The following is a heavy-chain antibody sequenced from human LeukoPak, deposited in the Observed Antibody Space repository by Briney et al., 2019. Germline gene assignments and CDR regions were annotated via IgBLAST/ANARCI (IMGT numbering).Heavy chain of an antibody. V-gene: IGHV3-21*01. D-gene: IGHD5-18*01. CDR2: ISSSSSYI. CDR1: GFTFKSYG. CDR3: ARDLPRGYSYGLNYFDY. J-gene: IGHJ4*02. Sequence: PGGSLRLSCAASGFTFKSYGMTWVRQAPGKGLEWVSSISSSSSYIYYADSVKGRFTISRDNAKNSLYLQMNSLRAEDTAVYYCARDLPRGYSYGLNYFDYWGQGTLVTVSS.